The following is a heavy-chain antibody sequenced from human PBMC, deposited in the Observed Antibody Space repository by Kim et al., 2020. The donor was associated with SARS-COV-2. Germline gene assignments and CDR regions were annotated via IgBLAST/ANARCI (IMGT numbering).Heavy chain of an antibody. CDR3: ARSMVVAATPPYYYYGMDV. Sequence: SETLSLTCTVSGGSISSGGYYWSWIRQHPGKGLEWIGYIYYSGSTYYNPSLKSRVTISVDTSKNQFSLKLSSVTAADTAVYYCARSMVVAATPPYYYYGMDVWGQGTTVTVSS. CDR2: IYYSGST. V-gene: IGHV4-31*03. CDR1: GGSISSGGYY. D-gene: IGHD2-15*01. J-gene: IGHJ6*02.